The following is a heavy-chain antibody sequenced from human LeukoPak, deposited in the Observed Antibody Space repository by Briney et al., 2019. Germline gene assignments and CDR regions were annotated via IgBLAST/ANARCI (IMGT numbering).Heavy chain of an antibody. Sequence: PETLSLTCTVSGGSISSYYWSWIRQSPGKGLEWIGYIYYSGSTNYNPSLKSRVTISVDTSKNQFSLKLSSVTAADTAVYYCARDSSSWSYYYYMDVWGKGTTVTVSS. D-gene: IGHD6-13*01. CDR1: GGSISSYY. CDR2: IYYSGST. CDR3: ARDSSSWSYYYYMDV. V-gene: IGHV4-59*01. J-gene: IGHJ6*03.